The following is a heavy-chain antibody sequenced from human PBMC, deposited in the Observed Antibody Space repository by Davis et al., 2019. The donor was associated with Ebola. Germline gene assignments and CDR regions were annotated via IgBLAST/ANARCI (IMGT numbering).Heavy chain of an antibody. CDR1: GFIFSSYV. CDR2: LGTSADT. J-gene: IGHJ3*02. D-gene: IGHD1-26*01. CDR3: AKDTSNIWFDI. Sequence: GGSLRLSCAASGFIFSSYVMSWVRQAPGKGLEWVSTLGTSADTYYADSVTGRFTISRDNSKNTLYLQMNGLRVEDTAIYYCAKDTSNIWFDIWGQGTMVTVSS. V-gene: IGHV3-23*01.